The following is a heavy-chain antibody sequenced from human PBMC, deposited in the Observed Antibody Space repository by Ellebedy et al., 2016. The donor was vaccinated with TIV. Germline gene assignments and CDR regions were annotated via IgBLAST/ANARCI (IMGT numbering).Heavy chain of an antibody. V-gene: IGHV4-39*01. J-gene: IGHJ5*01. Sequence: PSETLSLTCTVSGGSISRSSYFWGWIRQPPGKGLEWIGNIYYSGNTDYNPSLKSRVTITVDTSKTQFSLKLRSETAADTAVYYCARNPPTYNWVDSWGQGTLVTVSS. CDR3: ARNPPTYNWVDS. CDR2: IYYSGNT. CDR1: GGSISRSSYF.